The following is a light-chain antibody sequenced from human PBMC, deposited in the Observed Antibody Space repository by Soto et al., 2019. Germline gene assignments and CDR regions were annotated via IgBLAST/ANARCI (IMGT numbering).Light chain of an antibody. CDR2: DAS. J-gene: IGKJ1*01. CDR1: QGISNY. CDR3: QQLNSYPWT. Sequence: DIQIAQYTSSLSASLGNRVTITCQASQGISNYLNWYQQKPGKAPKLLIYDASNLETGVPSRFSGSGSGAEFTLTISSLQPEDFATYYCQQLNSYPWTFGQGTKVDI. V-gene: IGKV1-33*01.